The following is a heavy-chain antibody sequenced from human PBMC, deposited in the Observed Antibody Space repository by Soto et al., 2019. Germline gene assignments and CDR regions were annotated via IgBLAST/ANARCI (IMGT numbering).Heavy chain of an antibody. CDR1: GGSISSYY. D-gene: IGHD2-15*01. J-gene: IGHJ5*02. Sequence: SETLSLTCTVSGGSISSYYWSWIRQPPGKGLEWIGYIYYSGSTNYNPSLKSRVTISVDTSKNQFSLKLSSVTAADTAVYYCASGDCSGGSCYSPWFDPWGQGTLVTVSS. CDR3: ASGDCSGGSCYSPWFDP. V-gene: IGHV4-59*01. CDR2: IYYSGST.